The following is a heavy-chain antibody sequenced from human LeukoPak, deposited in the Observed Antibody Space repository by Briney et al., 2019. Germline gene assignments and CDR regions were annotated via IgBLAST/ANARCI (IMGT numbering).Heavy chain of an antibody. CDR2: IIPILGIA. V-gene: IGHV1-69*04. CDR1: GGTFSSYV. CDR3: ARDTTTYSSGWYYFDY. J-gene: IGHJ4*02. D-gene: IGHD6-19*01. Sequence: ASVKVSCKASGGTFSSYVISWVRQAPGQGLEWMGRIIPILGIANYAQKFQGRVTITADKSTSTAYMELSSLRSEDTAVYYCARDTTTYSSGWYYFDYWGQGTLVTVSS.